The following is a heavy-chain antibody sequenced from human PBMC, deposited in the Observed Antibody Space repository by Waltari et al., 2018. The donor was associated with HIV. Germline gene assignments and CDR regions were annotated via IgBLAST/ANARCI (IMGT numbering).Heavy chain of an antibody. CDR3: ARWTSSYEDMAFDY. D-gene: IGHD2-2*01. CDR2: IYYSGST. J-gene: IGHJ4*02. V-gene: IGHV4-39*01. CDR1: GGSISSSSYY. Sequence: QLQLQESGPGLVKPSETLSLTCTVSGGSISSSSYYWGWIRQPPGKGLEWIGSIYYSGSTYYNPSLKSRVSISVDTSKNQFSLKLSSVTAADTAVYYCARWTSSYEDMAFDYWGQGTLVTVSS.